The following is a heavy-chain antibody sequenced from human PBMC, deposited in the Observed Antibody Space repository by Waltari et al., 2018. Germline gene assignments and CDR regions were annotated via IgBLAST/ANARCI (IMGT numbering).Heavy chain of an antibody. CDR3: ASYYYGSPQ. Sequence: QVQLVQSGAEVTKPGASVKCSCKASGYPFPGHYLHWVRQAPGQGLELMGRINPNSGCTNYAQKFQGRVTMTRYTSISTAYMGLSRLRSYYTAVYYCASYYYGSPQWGQGTLVTVSS. V-gene: IGHV1-2*06. CDR2: INPNSGCT. CDR1: GYPFPGHY. J-gene: IGHJ4*02. D-gene: IGHD3-10*01.